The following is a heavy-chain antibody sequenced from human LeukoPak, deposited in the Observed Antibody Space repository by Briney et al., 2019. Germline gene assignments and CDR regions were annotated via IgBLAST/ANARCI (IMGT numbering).Heavy chain of an antibody. Sequence: PSETLSLTCTVSGGSISSYYWSWIRQPPGKGLEWIGYIYYSGSTNYNPSLKSRVTISVDTSKNQFSLNLSSVTAADTAVYYCARAGSGYSRGYFDYWGQGTLVTVSS. CDR1: GGSISSYY. D-gene: IGHD3-3*01. CDR3: ARAGSGYSRGYFDY. V-gene: IGHV4-59*01. J-gene: IGHJ4*02. CDR2: IYYSGST.